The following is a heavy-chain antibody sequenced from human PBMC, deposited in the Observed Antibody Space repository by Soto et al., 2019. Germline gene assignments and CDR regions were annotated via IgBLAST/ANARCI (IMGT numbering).Heavy chain of an antibody. J-gene: IGHJ4*02. CDR3: ARLPRDCNKTSCYYADH. CDR1: GCDFNTNW. D-gene: IGHD3-3*01. V-gene: IGHV5-51*01. Sequence: GESLKISCRGSGCDFNTNWFGWVRQLPGRGLEWVGIMYPGDSDTRYNPSLQGHVTLSVDVTVSTAFLQWRSLEASDTGMYFCARLPRDCNKTSCYYADHWGQRTQVTVSS. CDR2: MYPGDSDT.